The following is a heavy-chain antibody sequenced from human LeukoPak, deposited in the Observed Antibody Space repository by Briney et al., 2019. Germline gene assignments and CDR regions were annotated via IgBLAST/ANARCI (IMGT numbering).Heavy chain of an antibody. CDR3: ARGITMVRGGPFDY. CDR1: GGSFSGYY. D-gene: IGHD3-10*01. J-gene: IGHJ4*02. Sequence: SETLSLTCAVYGGSFSGYYWSWIRQPPGKGLEWIGEINHSGSTNYNPSLKSRVTISVDTSKNQFSLKLSSVTAAGTAVYYCARGITMVRGGPFDYWGQGTLVTVSS. V-gene: IGHV4-34*01. CDR2: INHSGST.